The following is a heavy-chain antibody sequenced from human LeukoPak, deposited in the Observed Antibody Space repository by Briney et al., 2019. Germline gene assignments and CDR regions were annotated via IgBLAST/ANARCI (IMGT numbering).Heavy chain of an antibody. CDR3: ARLRAMAGHRGGFDF. Sequence: GSLRLSSAASRFTVRSNYMSWVRQPPGKGLEWIGTVYYTGNTYYNPSLKSRVAISVDTSKNQFSLQLTSMTAADTAVYYCARLRAMAGHRGGFDFWGRGTMVTVSS. CDR2: VYYTGNT. J-gene: IGHJ3*01. V-gene: IGHV4-59*04. CDR1: RFTVRSNY. D-gene: IGHD6-19*01.